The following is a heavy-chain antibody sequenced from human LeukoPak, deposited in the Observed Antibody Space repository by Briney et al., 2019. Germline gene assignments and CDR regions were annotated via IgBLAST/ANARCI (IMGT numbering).Heavy chain of an antibody. CDR2: IYYSGST. D-gene: IGHD5-18*01. Sequence: SETLSLTCTVSGGSISSYYWSWIRKPPGKGLEWIGYIYYSGSTNYNPSLKSRVTISVDTSKNQFSLKLSSVTAADTAAYYCADGYSYGYFDYWGQGTLVTVSS. V-gene: IGHV4-59*08. CDR1: GGSISSYY. J-gene: IGHJ4*02. CDR3: ADGYSYGYFDY.